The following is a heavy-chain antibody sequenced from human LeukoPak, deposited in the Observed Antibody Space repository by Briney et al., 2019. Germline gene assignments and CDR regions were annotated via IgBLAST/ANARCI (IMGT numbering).Heavy chain of an antibody. CDR2: TSSSSSYI. V-gene: IGHV3-21*01. Sequence: GGSLRLSCAASGFTFSSYSMNWVRQAPGKGLEWVSSTSSSSSYIYYADSVKGRFTISRDNAKNSLYLQMNSLRAEDTAVYYCARQKRGYYFDYWGQGTLVTVSS. J-gene: IGHJ4*02. CDR3: ARQKRGYYFDY. CDR1: GFTFSSYS.